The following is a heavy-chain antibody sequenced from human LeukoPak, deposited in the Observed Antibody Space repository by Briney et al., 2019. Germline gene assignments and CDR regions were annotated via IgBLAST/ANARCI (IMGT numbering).Heavy chain of an antibody. CDR1: GFTFSIYA. D-gene: IGHD5-24*01. V-gene: IGHV3-23*01. Sequence: GGSLRLSCAASGFTFSIYAMSWVRQAPGKGLEWVSSISGTSGNTYYADSVKGRFTISSDISKNTLYLQMNSLRVEDSAVYYCAKGPKPGDGFHCDSWGQGTLVTVSS. CDR2: ISGTSGNT. CDR3: AKGPKPGDGFHCDS. J-gene: IGHJ4*02.